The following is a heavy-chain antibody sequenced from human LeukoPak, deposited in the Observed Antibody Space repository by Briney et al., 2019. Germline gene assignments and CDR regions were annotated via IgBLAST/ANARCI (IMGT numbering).Heavy chain of an antibody. CDR3: ARASGGADS. D-gene: IGHD6-25*01. J-gene: IGHJ4*02. V-gene: IGHV3-74*01. Sequence: PGGSLRLSCAASGFTFNDYWMYWVRQAPGKGLVLVSLIKTDGRSTTYADSVKGRFTISRDNAKNMVYLQMNRLRAEDTAVYYCARASGGADSWGQGTLVTVSS. CDR1: GFTFNDYW. CDR2: IKTDGRST.